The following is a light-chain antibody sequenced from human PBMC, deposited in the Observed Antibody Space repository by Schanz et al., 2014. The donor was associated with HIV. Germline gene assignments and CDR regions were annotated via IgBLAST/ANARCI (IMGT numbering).Light chain of an antibody. Sequence: EVVMTQSPATLSVTPGERATLSCRASQSVGNSLAWYQQKSGQAPRLLIYGASTRATGVPARFSGGGSGTDFTLTINSLEPEDFALYYCQQGGSWPLTFGGGTTVEIK. CDR2: GAS. J-gene: IGKJ4*01. CDR1: QSVGNS. CDR3: QQGGSWPLT. V-gene: IGKV3-11*01.